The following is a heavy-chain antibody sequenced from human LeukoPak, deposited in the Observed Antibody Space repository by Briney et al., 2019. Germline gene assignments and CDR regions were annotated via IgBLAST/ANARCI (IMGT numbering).Heavy chain of an antibody. V-gene: IGHV4-59*01. CDR3: ATRHSIGYYASPAPFDI. CDR2: IYYSGST. Sequence: SETLSLTCTVSGGSISSYYWSWIRQPPVKGLEWIGYIYYSGSTNYNPSLKSRVTISVDTSKNQFSLKLSSVTAADTAVYYCATRHSIGYYASPAPFDIWGQGTMVTVSS. J-gene: IGHJ3*02. D-gene: IGHD3-22*01. CDR1: GGSISSYY.